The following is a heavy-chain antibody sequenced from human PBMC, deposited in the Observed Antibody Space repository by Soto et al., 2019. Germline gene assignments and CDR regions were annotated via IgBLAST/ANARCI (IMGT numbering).Heavy chain of an antibody. J-gene: IGHJ4*02. CDR3: ARDMNSGTYHDY. D-gene: IGHD1-26*01. CDR1: GFTFSDYY. CDR2: INTDSSYA. Sequence: QVQLVESGGGLVKPGGSLRLSCAASGFTFSDYYMSWIRQAPGKGLEWLSYINTDSSYANYADSVKGRFAISRDNAKSSLYLQMNSLRAEDTAVYYCARDMNSGTYHDYWGQGTLVTVSS. V-gene: IGHV3-11*06.